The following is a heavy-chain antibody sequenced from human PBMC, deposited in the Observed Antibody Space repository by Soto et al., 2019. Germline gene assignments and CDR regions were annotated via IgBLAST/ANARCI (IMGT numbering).Heavy chain of an antibody. Sequence: PSGTLSLTCSLSPVSNSRYYWRWIRQPTRKGLEWIGEINHSGSTNYNPSLKSRVTISVDTSKNQFSLKLSSVTAADTAVYYCASAEGMVRGGYYYYGMDVWGQGTTVTVSS. CDR1: PVSNSRYY. J-gene: IGHJ6*02. CDR2: INHSGST. D-gene: IGHD3-10*01. CDR3: ASAEGMVRGGYYYYGMDV. V-gene: IGHV4-34*01.